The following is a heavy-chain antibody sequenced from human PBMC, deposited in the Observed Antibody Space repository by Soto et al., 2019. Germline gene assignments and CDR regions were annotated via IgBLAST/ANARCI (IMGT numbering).Heavy chain of an antibody. CDR2: INYDGYS. CDR3: ARHGFGPLHGLVDV. V-gene: IGHV4-59*08. CDR1: GGSITNYY. D-gene: IGHD3-10*01. J-gene: IGHJ6*02. Sequence: QVQLQESGPGLVKPSETLSLTCTVSGGSITNYYCSWFRQPPGKGLEWIGYINYDGYSAYNLSLNRRVTLSKDASNTHFSLMLESVTATDTAVYYWARHGFGPLHGLVDVWGPGTTVIVSS.